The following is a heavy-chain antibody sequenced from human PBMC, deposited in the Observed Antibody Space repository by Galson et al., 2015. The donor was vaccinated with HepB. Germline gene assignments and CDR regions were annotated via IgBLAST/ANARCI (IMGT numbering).Heavy chain of an antibody. J-gene: IGHJ6*02. CDR2: IVVGSGNT. V-gene: IGHV1-58*01. CDR3: AAEAPGYYDSSGYPPDSGMDV. D-gene: IGHD3-22*01. CDR1: GFTFTRSA. Sequence: SVKVSCKASGFTFTRSAVQWVRQARGQRLEWIGWIVVGSGNTNYAQKFQERVTITRDMSTSTAYMELSSLRSEDTAVYYCAAEAPGYYDSSGYPPDSGMDVWGQGTTVTVSS.